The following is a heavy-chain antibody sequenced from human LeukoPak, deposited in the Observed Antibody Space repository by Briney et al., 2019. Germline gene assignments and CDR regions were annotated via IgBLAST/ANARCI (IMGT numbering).Heavy chain of an antibody. CDR3: ARWDAYCSGGSCYFGGFAFDI. J-gene: IGHJ3*02. V-gene: IGHV3-7*01. D-gene: IGHD2-15*01. CDR1: GFTFNSYW. CDR2: IKQDGGVT. Sequence: GGSLRLSCAASGFTFNSYWMSWVRQAPGKGLEWVAHIKQDGGVTHYVDSLKGRFTISRDNAKNSIYLQMNSLGAGDTAMYYCARWDAYCSGGSCYFGGFAFDIWGQGTMVNVSS.